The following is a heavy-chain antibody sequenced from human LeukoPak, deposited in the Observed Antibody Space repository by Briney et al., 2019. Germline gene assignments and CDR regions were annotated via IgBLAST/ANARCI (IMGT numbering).Heavy chain of an antibody. V-gene: IGHV1-2*02. J-gene: IGHJ4*02. D-gene: IGHD3-22*01. Sequence: ASVTVSCKASGYTFTGYYMHWVRQAPGQGLEWMGWINPNSGGTNYAQKLQARVTMTRDTSISTAYMELSRLRSDDTAVYYCAREVVAYDSSGLSLGYWGQGTLVTVSS. CDR3: AREVVAYDSSGLSLGY. CDR1: GYTFTGYY. CDR2: INPNSGGT.